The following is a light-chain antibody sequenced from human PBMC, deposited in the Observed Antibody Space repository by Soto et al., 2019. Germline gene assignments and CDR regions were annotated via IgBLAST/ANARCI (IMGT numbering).Light chain of an antibody. CDR2: DAS. J-gene: IGKJ2*01. V-gene: IGKV3-11*01. CDR3: QQRSNWPPYT. CDR1: QSVSSY. Sequence: EIVLTQSPATLSLSPGERATLSCRASQSVSSYLAWYQQKPGQAPRLLIYDASNMATGIPARFSGSGSGTDFTLTNSSLEPEDFAVYYCQQRSNWPPYTFGQGTKLEIK.